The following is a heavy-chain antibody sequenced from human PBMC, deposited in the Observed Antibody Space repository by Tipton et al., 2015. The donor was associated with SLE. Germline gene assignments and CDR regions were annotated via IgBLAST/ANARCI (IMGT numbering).Heavy chain of an antibody. CDR2: IYYSGNT. Sequence: GLVKPSETLSLTCNVSGGSISRYYWSWVRQPPGKGLEWIGNIYYSGNTKYNPSLKSRAIISVDTSRNQFSLKLSSVTAADTAVYYCAGDVGGYNTGWFPYYFDYWGQGTLVTVSS. CDR1: GGSISRYY. V-gene: IGHV4-59*12. CDR3: AGDVGGYNTGWFPYYFDY. J-gene: IGHJ4*02. D-gene: IGHD2-8*02.